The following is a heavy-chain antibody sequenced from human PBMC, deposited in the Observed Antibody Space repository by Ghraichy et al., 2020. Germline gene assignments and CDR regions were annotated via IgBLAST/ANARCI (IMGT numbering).Heavy chain of an antibody. J-gene: IGHJ4*02. Sequence: GGSLRLSCAASGFTFSNASMSWVRQAPGKGLEWVGRIKSKTDGATTDYAAPVKGRFTISRDDSKNTLYLQMNSLKTEDTALYYCTTDGIGYFDYLCQGTLVTVSS. D-gene: IGHD1-1*01. V-gene: IGHV3-15*01. CDR1: GFTFSNAS. CDR3: TTDGIGYFDY. CDR2: IKSKTDGATT.